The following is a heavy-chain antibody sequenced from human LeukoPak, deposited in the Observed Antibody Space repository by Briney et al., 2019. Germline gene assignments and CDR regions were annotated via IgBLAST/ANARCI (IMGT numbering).Heavy chain of an antibody. CDR1: GGTFSSYA. CDR3: ARDQVRGVIITNPFDY. Sequence: LVKVSCKASGGTFSSYAISWVRQAPGQGLEWMGRIIPIFGTANYAQKFQGRVTITTDESTSTAYMELSSLRSEDTAVYYCARDQVRGVIITNPFDYWGQGTLVTVSS. J-gene: IGHJ4*02. D-gene: IGHD3-10*01. V-gene: IGHV1-69*05. CDR2: IIPIFGTA.